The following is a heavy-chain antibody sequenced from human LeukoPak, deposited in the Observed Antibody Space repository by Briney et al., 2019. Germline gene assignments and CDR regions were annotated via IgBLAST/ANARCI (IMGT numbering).Heavy chain of an antibody. J-gene: IGHJ6*03. CDR1: GGSFSGYY. CDR2: INHRGST. CDR3: ARGEGDIVVVPAAIPRYYYYYYMDV. V-gene: IGHV4-34*01. Sequence: SETLSLTCAVYGGSFSGYYWSWIRQPPGKGLEWVGEINHRGSTNYNPYLKGRVTISVDTSKNQFSLKLSSVTAADTAVYYCARGEGDIVVVPAAIPRYYYYYYMDVWGKGTTVTVSS. D-gene: IGHD2-2*02.